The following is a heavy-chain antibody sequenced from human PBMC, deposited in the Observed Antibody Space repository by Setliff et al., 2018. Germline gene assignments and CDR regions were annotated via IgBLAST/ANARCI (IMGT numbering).Heavy chain of an antibody. D-gene: IGHD2-2*01. J-gene: IGHJ2*01. CDR3: ARAVPRGATPDYWYFDL. CDR2: IYHSGST. Sequence: PSETLSLTCAVYGGSFSGYHWGWIRQAPGKGLEWIGSIYHSGSTYFNPSLKSRVTISVDTSKNQFSLKLHSVTAADTTVYYCARAVPRGATPDYWYFDLWGRGTLVTVSS. V-gene: IGHV4-34*01. CDR1: GGSFSGYH.